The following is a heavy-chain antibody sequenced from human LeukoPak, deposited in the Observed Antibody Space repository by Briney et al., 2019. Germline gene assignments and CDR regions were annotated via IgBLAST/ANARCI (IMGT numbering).Heavy chain of an antibody. Sequence: GGSLRLSCAASGFTFSYHAMSWVRQAPGKGLEWVSAIDVDDGSASYTDSVKGRFTISRDNSKNTMYLQMNSLRADDTAAYYCARLSSYGDSGYWGQGTLVTVSS. CDR3: ARLSSYGDSGY. CDR2: IDVDDGSA. CDR1: GFTFSYHA. D-gene: IGHD4-17*01. J-gene: IGHJ4*02. V-gene: IGHV3-23*01.